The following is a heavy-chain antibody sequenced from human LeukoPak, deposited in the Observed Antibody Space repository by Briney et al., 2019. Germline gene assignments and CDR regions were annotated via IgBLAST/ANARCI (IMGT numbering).Heavy chain of an antibody. CDR3: AREVDAAAAYNWFDP. J-gene: IGHJ5*02. CDR1: GGSISSSSYY. Sequence: SETLSLTCTVSGGSISSSSYYWVWIRQPPGTGLEWIGTIYYSGTTYYNPSLKGRVTISVDTSKNQFSLRLSSVTAADTAVYYCAREVDAAAAYNWFDPWGQGTLVTVSS. D-gene: IGHD2-2*01. V-gene: IGHV4-39*07. CDR2: IYYSGTT.